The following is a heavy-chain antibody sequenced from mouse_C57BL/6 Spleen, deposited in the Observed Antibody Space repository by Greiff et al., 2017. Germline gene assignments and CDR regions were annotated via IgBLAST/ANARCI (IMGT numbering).Heavy chain of an antibody. CDR3: SRDVWYDYENAMDY. Sequence: QVQLQQSGAELARPGASVKLSCKASGYTFTSYGISWVKQRTGQGLEWIGEIYPRSGNTYYNEKFKGKATLTADKSSSTAYMELRSLTSEDSAVYFCSRDVWYDYENAMDYWGQGTSVTVSS. J-gene: IGHJ4*01. D-gene: IGHD2-4*01. CDR2: IYPRSGNT. CDR1: GYTFTSYG. V-gene: IGHV1-81*01.